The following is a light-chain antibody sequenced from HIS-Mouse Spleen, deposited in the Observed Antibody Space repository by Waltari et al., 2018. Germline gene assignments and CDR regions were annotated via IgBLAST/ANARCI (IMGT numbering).Light chain of an antibody. CDR1: QDISNY. CDR3: QQYDNLPRQIT. V-gene: IGKV1-33*01. Sequence: DIQMTQSPSSLSASVGDRVTITCQASQDISNYLNWYQQKPGKAPKLLIYDASNLETGVPSRFSGSGSGTDFTFTISSLQPEDIATYYCQQYDNLPRQITVGQGTRLEIK. J-gene: IGKJ5*01. CDR2: DAS.